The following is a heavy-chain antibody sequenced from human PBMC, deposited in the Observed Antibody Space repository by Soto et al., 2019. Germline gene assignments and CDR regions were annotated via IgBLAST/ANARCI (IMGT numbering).Heavy chain of an antibody. V-gene: IGHV3-21*01. Sequence: GGSLRLSCAASGFNFNSYTINWVRQAPGKRLEWLSSISSSGYIFSTDSVRGRFTISRDNAKNSVYLQINSLRAEDTAVYFCAWDCSGGSCYPGMDVWGQGTTVTVS. CDR3: AWDCSGGSCYPGMDV. CDR2: ISSSGYI. J-gene: IGHJ6*02. CDR1: GFNFNSYT. D-gene: IGHD2-15*01.